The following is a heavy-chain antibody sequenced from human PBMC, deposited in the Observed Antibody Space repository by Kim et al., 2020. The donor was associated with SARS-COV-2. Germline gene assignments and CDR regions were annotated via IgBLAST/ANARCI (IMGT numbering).Heavy chain of an antibody. CDR2: ISAYNGNT. Sequence: ASVKVSCKASGYTFTSYGISWVRQAPGQGLEWMGWISAYNGNTNYAQKLQGRVTMTTDTSTSTADMELRSLRSDDKAVYYCERDSAAAGNGDYCGQGTLVTVSS. D-gene: IGHD6-13*01. J-gene: IGHJ4*02. V-gene: IGHV1-18*04. CDR1: GYTFTSYG. CDR3: ERDSAAAGNGDY.